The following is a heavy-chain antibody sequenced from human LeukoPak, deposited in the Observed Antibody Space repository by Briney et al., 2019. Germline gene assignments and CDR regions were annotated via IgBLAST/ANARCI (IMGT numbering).Heavy chain of an antibody. Sequence: GGSLRLSCAASGFTFDDYTMHWVRQAPGKGLEWVSLISGDGGSTYYADSVKGRFTISRDNSKNSLYLQMNSLRTEDTALYYCAKDAGIAVAGTTFDYWGQGTLVTVSS. CDR1: GFTFDDYT. J-gene: IGHJ4*02. CDR3: AKDAGIAVAGTTFDY. D-gene: IGHD6-19*01. V-gene: IGHV3-43*01. CDR2: ISGDGGST.